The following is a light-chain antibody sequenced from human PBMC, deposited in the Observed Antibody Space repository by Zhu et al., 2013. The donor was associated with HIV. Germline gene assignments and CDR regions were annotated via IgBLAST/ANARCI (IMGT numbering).Light chain of an antibody. CDR2: AAS. V-gene: IGKV1-39*01. J-gene: IGKJ1*01. CDR3: QQYKTYMWT. CDR1: QSISSY. Sequence: QMTQSPSSLSASVGDRVTITCRASQSISSYLNWYQQKPGKAPKLLIYAASSLQSGVPSRFSGSGSGTEFTLTISSLQPDDVGTYYCQQYKTYMWTFGQGTKVKIK.